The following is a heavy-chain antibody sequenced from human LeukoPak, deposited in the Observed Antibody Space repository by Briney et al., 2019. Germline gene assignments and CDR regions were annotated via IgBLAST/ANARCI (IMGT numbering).Heavy chain of an antibody. J-gene: IGHJ6*03. CDR2: IYYSGST. D-gene: IGHD3-3*01. CDR1: GGSISSYY. Sequence: SETLSLTCTVSGGSISSYYWSWIRQPPGKGLEWIGYIYYSGSTNYNPSLKSRVTISVDTSKNQFSLKLSSVTAADTAAYYCARDNRITIFGVAQYYYMDVWGKGTTVTVSS. V-gene: IGHV4-59*12. CDR3: ARDNRITIFGVAQYYYMDV.